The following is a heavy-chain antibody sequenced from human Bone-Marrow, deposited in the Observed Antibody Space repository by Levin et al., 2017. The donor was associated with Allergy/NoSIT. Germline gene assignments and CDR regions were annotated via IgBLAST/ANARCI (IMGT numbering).Heavy chain of an antibody. J-gene: IGHJ4*02. D-gene: IGHD1-1*01. V-gene: IGHV3-74*01. Sequence: GESLKISCAASGFTFSNYWMHWVRQAPGKGLVWVSRVKTDGSATNYADSVKGRFTISRDNAKNTLYLQMNSLRAEDTAVYYCTRDRGWNVLDYWGQGTLVTVSS. CDR1: GFTFSNYW. CDR3: TRDRGWNVLDY. CDR2: VKTDGSAT.